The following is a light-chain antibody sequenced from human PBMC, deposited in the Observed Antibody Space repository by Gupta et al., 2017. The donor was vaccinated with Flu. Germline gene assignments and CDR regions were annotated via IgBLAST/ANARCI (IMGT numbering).Light chain of an antibody. J-gene: IGLJ2*01. CDR2: FDY. V-gene: IGLV1-36*01. CDR3: AAWDDSLNAVV. Sequence: QSMLTQPPSVSEAPRQRVTISCSGSSSNIVSHAVNSYQQVPGKAPRLLIYFDYLKPSGVSDRFSGSKSGTSAFLAISGLQSEDEADYYCAAWDDSLNAVVFGGGTKLTVL. CDR1: SSNIVSHA.